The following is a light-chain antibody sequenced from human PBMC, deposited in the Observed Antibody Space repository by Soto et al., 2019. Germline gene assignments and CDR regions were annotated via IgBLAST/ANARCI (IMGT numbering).Light chain of an antibody. Sequence: QSVLTQPPSASGTPGQRVTFFCSGSSSNIETNTVNWYQQLPGTAPKILIYSNSQRPSGVPDRFSGSKSGTSASLTISGLQSEDEADYYCAAWDDSLSGPVFGGGTQLTVL. CDR1: SSNIETNT. CDR3: AAWDDSLSGPV. V-gene: IGLV1-44*01. J-gene: IGLJ7*01. CDR2: SNS.